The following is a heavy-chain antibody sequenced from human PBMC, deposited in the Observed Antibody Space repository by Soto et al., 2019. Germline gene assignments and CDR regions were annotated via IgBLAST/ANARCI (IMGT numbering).Heavy chain of an antibody. J-gene: IGHJ4*02. V-gene: IGHV4-39*01. D-gene: IGHD1-26*01. CDR1: GGSISSSNYY. Sequence: SETLSLTCTVSGGSISSSNYYWAWIRQPPGKGLEWIGNIYYTEGTYYNPSLKSRVTISVDTSKNQVSLRLFSVTAADTAVYYCVSAAKWELIFDYWGQGTLVTVSS. CDR2: IYYTEGT. CDR3: VSAAKWELIFDY.